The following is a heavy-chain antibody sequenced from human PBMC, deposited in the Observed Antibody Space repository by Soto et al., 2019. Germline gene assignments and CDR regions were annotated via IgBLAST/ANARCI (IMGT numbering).Heavy chain of an antibody. CDR1: GGCIGSSSYQ. CDR2: IYYRGTT. Sequence: SETLSLTCTVSGGCIGSSSYQWGWIRQPPGKGLEWIGSIYYRGTTNYNPSLKSRVTISVGTSKNQFSLKLSSVTAADTAVYYCARLRCTTTSCFVSSAYFYYYMDVWGKGTTVTVSS. CDR3: ARLRCTTTSCFVSSAYFYYYMDV. D-gene: IGHD2-2*01. V-gene: IGHV4-39*01. J-gene: IGHJ6*03.